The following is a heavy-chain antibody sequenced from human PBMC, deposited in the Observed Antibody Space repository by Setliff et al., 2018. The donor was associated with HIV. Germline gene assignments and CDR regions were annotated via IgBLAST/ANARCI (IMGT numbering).Heavy chain of an antibody. Sequence: GGSLRLSCVASGFTFRDYGMHWVRQAPGKGLEWVAFIWYDGKNKYYADSVKGRFTISRDNANKSLYLQMNSLRAEDTAVYYCASRAWLDSWGQGTLVTVSS. CDR1: GFTFRDYG. CDR3: ASRAWLDS. J-gene: IGHJ5*01. CDR2: IWYDGKNK. V-gene: IGHV3-33*03.